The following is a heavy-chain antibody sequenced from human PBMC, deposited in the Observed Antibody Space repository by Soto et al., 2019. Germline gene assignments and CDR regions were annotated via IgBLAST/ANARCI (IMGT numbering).Heavy chain of an antibody. D-gene: IGHD4-17*01. J-gene: IGHJ3*02. CDR1: GFTFDDYA. CDR3: AKGMTTVTIRAFDI. V-gene: IGHV3-9*01. CDR2: ISWNSGSI. Sequence: ESGGGLVQPGRSLRLSCAASGFTFDDYAMHWVRQAPGKGLEWVSGISWNSGSIGYADSVKGRFTISRDNAKNSLYLQMNSLRAEDTALYYCAKGMTTVTIRAFDIWGQGTMVTVSS.